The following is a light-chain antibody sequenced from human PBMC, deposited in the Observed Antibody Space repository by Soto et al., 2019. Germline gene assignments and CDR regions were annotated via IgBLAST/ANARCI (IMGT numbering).Light chain of an antibody. V-gene: IGLV2-11*01. CDR1: SSDVGGYKY. J-gene: IGLJ2*01. CDR3: CSYAGSLLV. Sequence: QSALTQPRSVSGSPGQSVTISCTGTSSDVGGYKYVSWYQQYPGKAPKLTIYDVNKRPSGVPDRFSGSKSGNTASLTISGLQAEDEADYYCCSYAGSLLVFGGGTKLTVL. CDR2: DVN.